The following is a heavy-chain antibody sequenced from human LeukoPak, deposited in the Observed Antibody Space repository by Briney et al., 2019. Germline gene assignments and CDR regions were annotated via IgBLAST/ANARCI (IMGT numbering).Heavy chain of an antibody. D-gene: IGHD3-3*01. V-gene: IGHV1-18*01. CDR3: ARVLRYDFWSAYYFDY. CDR2: ISTYNGNT. CDR1: GYTFNSYD. Sequence: EASVKVSCKASGYTFNSYDISWVRQAPGQGLEWMAWISTYNGNTNYAQKVQGRATMTTDTSTSTAYVELRSLRSDDTAVYYCARVLRYDFWSAYYFDYWGQGTLVTVSS. J-gene: IGHJ4*02.